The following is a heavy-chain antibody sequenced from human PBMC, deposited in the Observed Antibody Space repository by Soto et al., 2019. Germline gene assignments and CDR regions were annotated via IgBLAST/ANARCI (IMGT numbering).Heavy chain of an antibody. Sequence: QLQLQESGPGLVKPSETLSLTCTVSGGSISSSSYYWGWIRQPPGKGLEWIGSIYYSGSTYYNPSLKSRVTISVDTSKNQFSLKLSSVTAADTAVYYCASNSITMVRGYFDYWGQGTLVTVSS. CDR3: ASNSITMVRGYFDY. D-gene: IGHD3-10*01. CDR2: IYYSGST. CDR1: GGSISSSSYY. J-gene: IGHJ4*02. V-gene: IGHV4-39*01.